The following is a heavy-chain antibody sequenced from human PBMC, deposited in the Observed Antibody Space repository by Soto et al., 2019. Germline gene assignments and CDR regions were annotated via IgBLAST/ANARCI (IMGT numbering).Heavy chain of an antibody. CDR3: ARIHGVFQLAQWLDAFDI. Sequence: EVQLVESGGGLVQPGGSLRLSCAASGFTFSSYWMSWVRQAPGKGLEWVANIKQDGSEKYYVDSVKGRFTISRDNAKNSLYLQMNSLRAEDTAVYYCARIHGVFQLAQWLDAFDIWGQGTMVTVSS. V-gene: IGHV3-7*01. D-gene: IGHD3-22*01. CDR1: GFTFSSYW. J-gene: IGHJ3*02. CDR2: IKQDGSEK.